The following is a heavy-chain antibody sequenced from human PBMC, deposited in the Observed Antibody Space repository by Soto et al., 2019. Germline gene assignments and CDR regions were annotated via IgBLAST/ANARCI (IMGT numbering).Heavy chain of an antibody. J-gene: IGHJ2*01. CDR3: ARDWEYSSSWYFWYFDL. CDR1: GFTFSSYS. D-gene: IGHD6-13*01. Sequence: EVQLVESGGGLVQPGGSLRLSCAASGFTFSSYSMNWVRQAPGKGLEWVSYISSSSSTIYYADSVKGRFTISRDNAKNSLYLQMNSLRAEDTAVYYCARDWEYSSSWYFWYFDLWGRGTLVTVSS. CDR2: ISSSSSTI. V-gene: IGHV3-48*01.